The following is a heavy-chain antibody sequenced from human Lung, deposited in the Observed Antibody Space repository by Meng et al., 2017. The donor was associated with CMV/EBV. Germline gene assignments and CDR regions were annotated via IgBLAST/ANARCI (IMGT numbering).Heavy chain of an antibody. CDR1: GYTFTNYY. D-gene: IGHD6-13*01. V-gene: IGHV1-46*01. Sequence: ASXXVSXKASGYTFTNYYIHWVRQAPGQGLEWMGIINPSDNTTIYAQKFQGRVTMTRDTSTSTVYMELSSLRSDDTALYYCARDLGYSSSWYFQNSFDFXGQGTLVTVSS. CDR3: ARDLGYSSSWYFQNSFDF. CDR2: INPSDNTT. J-gene: IGHJ5*01.